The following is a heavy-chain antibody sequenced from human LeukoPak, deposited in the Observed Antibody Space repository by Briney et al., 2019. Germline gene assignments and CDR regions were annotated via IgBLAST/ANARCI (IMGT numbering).Heavy chain of an antibody. Sequence: PGRSLRLSCAASGFTFSSYDIHWVRQAPGKGLEWVAVIWYDGSNKYYADSVKGRFTISRDNSKNSLYLQMNSLRAEDTAVYYCARDTGPLLWFGELNYGMDVWGQGTTVTVSS. V-gene: IGHV3-33*01. CDR2: IWYDGSNK. CDR3: ARDTGPLLWFGELNYGMDV. CDR1: GFTFSSYD. D-gene: IGHD3-10*01. J-gene: IGHJ6*02.